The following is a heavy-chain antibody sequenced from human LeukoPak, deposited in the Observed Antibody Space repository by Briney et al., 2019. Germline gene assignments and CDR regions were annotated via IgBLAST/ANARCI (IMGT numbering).Heavy chain of an antibody. Sequence: ASVKVSCKASGYTFTGYYMHWVRQAPGQGLEWMGWINPNSGGTNYAQKFQGRVTMTRDTSISTAYMELSRLRSDDTAVYYCARLNRILTGYYRYNWFDPWGQGTLVTVSS. V-gene: IGHV1-2*02. CDR2: INPNSGGT. CDR3: ARLNRILTGYYRYNWFDP. J-gene: IGHJ5*02. CDR1: GYTFTGYY. D-gene: IGHD3-9*01.